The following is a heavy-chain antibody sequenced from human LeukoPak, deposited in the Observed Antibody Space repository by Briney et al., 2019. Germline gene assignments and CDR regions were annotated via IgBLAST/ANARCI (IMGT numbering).Heavy chain of an antibody. CDR2: IKEDGSKK. CDR3: ATPLDYHDNSGFHQGGD. CDR1: GSTFSGHW. J-gene: IGHJ4*02. D-gene: IGHD3-22*01. V-gene: IGHV3-7*03. Sequence: PGGSLRLSCEASGSTFSGHWTTWVPRAPGKGLEWVAKIKEDGSKKNYVDSVKGRFTISRDNAKNSLYLQMTSLRAEDTAMYYCATPLDYHDNSGFHQGGDWGQGTLVTVSS.